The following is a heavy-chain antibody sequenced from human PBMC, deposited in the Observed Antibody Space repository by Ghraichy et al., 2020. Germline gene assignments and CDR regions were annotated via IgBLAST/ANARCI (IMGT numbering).Heavy chain of an antibody. J-gene: IGHJ4*02. D-gene: IGHD1-26*01. CDR2: IYYSGNT. CDR1: GGSISSYY. Sequence: SETLSLTCTVSGGSISSYYWSWIRQPPGKGLEWIGYIYYSGNTNYNPSLKSRVTISVDTSKNQFSLKLSSVTAADTAVYYCARYRGAGYYLDYWGQGTLVTVSS. CDR3: ARYRGAGYYLDY. V-gene: IGHV4-59*01.